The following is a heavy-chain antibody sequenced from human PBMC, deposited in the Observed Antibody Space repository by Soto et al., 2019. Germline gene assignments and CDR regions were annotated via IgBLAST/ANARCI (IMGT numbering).Heavy chain of an antibody. V-gene: IGHV3-20*04. CDR3: ARDTLLRHYYGSGSYYNSPSPFDY. J-gene: IGHJ4*02. CDR1: GFTFDDYG. Sequence: EVQLVESGGGVVRPGGSLRLSCAASGFTFDDYGMSWVRQAPGKGLEWVSGINWNGGSTGYADSVKGRFTISRDNAKNSLYLQMNSLRAEDTALYYCARDTLLRHYYGSGSYYNSPSPFDYWGQGTLVTVSS. D-gene: IGHD3-10*01. CDR2: INWNGGST.